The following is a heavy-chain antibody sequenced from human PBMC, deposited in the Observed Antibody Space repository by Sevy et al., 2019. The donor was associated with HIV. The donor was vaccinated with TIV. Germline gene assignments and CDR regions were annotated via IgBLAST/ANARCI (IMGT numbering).Heavy chain of an antibody. Sequence: SETLSLTCTVSGGSITNYYWGWIRQPPGMRLEWIGYIHSSGNTNSNPSLKSRVTISVDMSKNQFSLNLNSVTAADTAVYYCARYKGSGTSFDYWGQGTLVTVSS. CDR1: GGSITNYY. J-gene: IGHJ4*02. D-gene: IGHD6-13*01. V-gene: IGHV4-59*13. CDR2: IHSSGNT. CDR3: ARYKGSGTSFDY.